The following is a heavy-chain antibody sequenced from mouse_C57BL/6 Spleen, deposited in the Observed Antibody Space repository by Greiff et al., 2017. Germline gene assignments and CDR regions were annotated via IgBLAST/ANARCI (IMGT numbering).Heavy chain of an antibody. CDR3: ARGGDDGYSAWFAY. V-gene: IGHV5-16*01. CDR1: GFTFSDYY. D-gene: IGHD2-3*01. Sequence: DVKLVESEGGLVQPGSSMKLSCTASGFTFSDYYMAWVRQVPEKGLEWVANINYDGSSTYYLDSLKSRFIISRDNAKNILYLQMSSLKSKDTATYYCARGGDDGYSAWFAYWGQGTLVTVSA. J-gene: IGHJ3*01. CDR2: INYDGSST.